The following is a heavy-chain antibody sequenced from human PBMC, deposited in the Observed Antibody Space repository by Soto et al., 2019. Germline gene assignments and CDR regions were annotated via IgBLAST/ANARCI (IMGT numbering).Heavy chain of an antibody. CDR3: ASVLSTIAGDRFDP. J-gene: IGHJ5*02. V-gene: IGHV4-30-4*01. CDR1: GGSISSGDYY. D-gene: IGHD7-27*01. Sequence: PSETLSLTCTVSGGSISSGDYYWSWIRQPPGKGLEWIGYIYYSGSTYYNPSLKSRVTISVDTSKNQFSLKLSSVTAADTAVYYCASVLSTIAGDRFDPWGQGTLVTVSS. CDR2: IYYSGST.